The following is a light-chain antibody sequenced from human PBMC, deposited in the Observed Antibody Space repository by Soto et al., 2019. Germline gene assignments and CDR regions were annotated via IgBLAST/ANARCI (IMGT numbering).Light chain of an antibody. CDR2: AAS. CDR3: QEDDTVRLT. Sequence: DIQMTQSPSSLSASVGDTVTITCRASQGVANHLAWYQQKPGGVPELLISAASTLESGVPSRFSGSGSKKDFTLTISRLQPGDVATYYCQEDDTVRLTFGGGNKVEVK. V-gene: IGKV1-27*01. J-gene: IGKJ4*01. CDR1: QGVANH.